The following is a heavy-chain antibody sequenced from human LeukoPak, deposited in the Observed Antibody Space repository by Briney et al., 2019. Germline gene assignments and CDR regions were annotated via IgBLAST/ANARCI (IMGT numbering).Heavy chain of an antibody. V-gene: IGHV4-59*08. J-gene: IGHJ4*02. CDR2: VYDSGST. D-gene: IGHD6-19*01. Sequence: SETLSLTCTVSGGSISIYYWSWIRQPPGKELEWIRYVYDSGSTEYNPSLKSRVTISIDTSKNQFSLNLSSVTAADTAVYYCAASIAVPGIFDYWGQGSLVTVSS. CDR1: GGSISIYY. CDR3: AASIAVPGIFDY.